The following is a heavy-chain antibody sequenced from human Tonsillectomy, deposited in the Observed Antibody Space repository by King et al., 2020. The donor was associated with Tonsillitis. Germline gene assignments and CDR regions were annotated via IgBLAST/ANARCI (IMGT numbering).Heavy chain of an antibody. CDR3: ATDLCAWSRAGQY. J-gene: IGHJ4*02. CDR2: TTSKADSYTT. Sequence: VQLVESGGALVQPGGSLRLSCAASGFTFSDFHMDWVRKAPGKGLEWVGRTTSKADSYTTTYAASLKGRFTISRDDSQNALFLQMNRLKTEDTAVYYCATDLCAWSRAGQYWGQGTLVTVSS. V-gene: IGHV3-72*01. D-gene: IGHD6-19*01. CDR1: GFTFSDFH.